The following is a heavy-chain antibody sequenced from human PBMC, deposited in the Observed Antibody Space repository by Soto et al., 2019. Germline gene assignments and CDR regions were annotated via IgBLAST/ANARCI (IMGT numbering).Heavy chain of an antibody. V-gene: IGHV1-3*05. CDR2: INAGNGNT. D-gene: IGHD5-18*01. CDR3: ARDLDTAMARVPLNYYYGMDV. Sequence: QVQLVQSGAEEKKPGASVKVSCKASGYTFTIYAMHWVRQAPGQRLEWMGWINAGNGNTKYSQKFQGRVTITRDTSASSAYMALSSLRSEDTAVYYCARDLDTAMARVPLNYYYGMDVWGQGTTVTVSS. CDR1: GYTFTIYA. J-gene: IGHJ6*02.